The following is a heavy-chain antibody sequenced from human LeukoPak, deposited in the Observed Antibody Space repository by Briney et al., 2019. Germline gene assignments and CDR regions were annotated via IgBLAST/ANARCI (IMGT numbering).Heavy chain of an antibody. CDR1: GGSISSYY. CDR3: ARGRAVYYDSLTGGPRGAFDI. D-gene: IGHD3-9*01. J-gene: IGHJ3*02. Sequence: SETLSLTCTVSGGSISSYYWSWIRQPPGKGLEWIGYIYYSGSTNYNPSLKSRVTISIDKSKNQFFLKLTSVTAADTAVYYCARGRAVYYDSLTGGPRGAFDIWGQGTMVTDSS. V-gene: IGHV4-59*01. CDR2: IYYSGST.